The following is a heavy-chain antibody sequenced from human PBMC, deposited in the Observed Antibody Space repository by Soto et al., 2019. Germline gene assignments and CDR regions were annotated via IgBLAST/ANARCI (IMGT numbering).Heavy chain of an antibody. D-gene: IGHD6-13*01. CDR2: IYWDDDK. Sequence: QITLKESGPTLVKPTQTLTLTCTFSGFSLSTSGVGVGWIRQPPGKALAWLVVIYWDDDKRYSPSLKSRLTVAKDTSRNQQILTLTNTHPVDTAPYYCAHPRLGAAALSASWGQRTLVTVSS. V-gene: IGHV2-5*02. J-gene: IGHJ5*02. CDR3: AHPRLGAAALSAS. CDR1: GFSLSTSGVG.